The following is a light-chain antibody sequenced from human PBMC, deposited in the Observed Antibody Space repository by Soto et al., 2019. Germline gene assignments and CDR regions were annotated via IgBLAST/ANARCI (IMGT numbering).Light chain of an antibody. Sequence: QSVLTQPASLSGSPGQSITISCAGTSSDIGFHTYVSWYQHHPGKAPKLMIYEVSNRPSGVSNRFSGSKSGYTASLTISGLQADDEADYYCSSYTSSATVVFGGGTKVTVL. CDR1: SSDIGFHTY. CDR2: EVS. CDR3: SSYTSSATVV. V-gene: IGLV2-14*01. J-gene: IGLJ2*01.